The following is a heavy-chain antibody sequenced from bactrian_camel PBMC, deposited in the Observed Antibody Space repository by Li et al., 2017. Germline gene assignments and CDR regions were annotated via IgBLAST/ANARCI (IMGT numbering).Heavy chain of an antibody. CDR1: ERRYC. D-gene: IGHD2*01. V-gene: IGHV3S1*01. Sequence: QVQLVESGGGSVQAGGSLRLSCAVSERRYCMGWFRQAPGKEREEVASIEPAIGSTVYADSVKGRFTISKDSAKRSLYLQMNSLQTEDTAKYYCAVHYNRDRTDSCIRYITVSADWGQGTQVTVS. CDR2: IEPAIGST. J-gene: IGHJ4*01. CDR3: AVHYNRDRTDSCIRYITVSAD.